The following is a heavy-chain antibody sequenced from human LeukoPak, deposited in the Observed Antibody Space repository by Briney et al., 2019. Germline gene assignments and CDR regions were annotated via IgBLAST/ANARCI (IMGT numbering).Heavy chain of an antibody. CDR2: IIPILGIA. V-gene: IGHV1-69*04. D-gene: IGHD3-16*01. CDR3: AREFDYGLSRYYFDY. Sequence: GASVTVSCTASGGTFSSYAISWVRQAPGQGLEWMGRIIPILGIANYAQKFQGRVTITADKSTSTAYMERSSLRSEDTAVYYCAREFDYGLSRYYFDYWGQGTLVTVSS. CDR1: GGTFSSYA. J-gene: IGHJ4*02.